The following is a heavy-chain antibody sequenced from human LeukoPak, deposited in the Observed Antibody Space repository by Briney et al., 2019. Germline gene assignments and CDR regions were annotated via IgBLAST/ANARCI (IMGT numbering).Heavy chain of an antibody. V-gene: IGHV4-39*07. J-gene: IGHJ4*02. Sequence: SETLSLTCNVSGGSISSSSYYWGWIRQPPGKGLEWIGSIYYGGSTYYSPSLKSRVTISVDTSKDQFSLKLSSVTAADTAVYYCARLYGGKRGGFDYWGQGTLVTVSS. CDR2: IYYGGST. CDR3: ARLYGGKRGGFDY. CDR1: GGSISSSSYY. D-gene: IGHD4-23*01.